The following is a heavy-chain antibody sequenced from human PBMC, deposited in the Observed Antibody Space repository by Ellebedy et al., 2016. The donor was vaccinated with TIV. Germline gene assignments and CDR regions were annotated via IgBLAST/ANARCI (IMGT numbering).Heavy chain of an antibody. V-gene: IGHV1-46*01. D-gene: IGHD2-8*01. J-gene: IGHJ5*02. CDR1: GYTFTSYY. CDR3: ARAHCTNGVCPEVDP. CDR2: INSSSGST. Sequence: ASVKVSCKASGYTFTSYYIHWVRQAPGQGLERIGIINSSSGSTGYAQKFQGRVTMTRDTSTTTVYMDLSSLISEDTAVYYCARAHCTNGVCPEVDPWGQGTLVTVSS.